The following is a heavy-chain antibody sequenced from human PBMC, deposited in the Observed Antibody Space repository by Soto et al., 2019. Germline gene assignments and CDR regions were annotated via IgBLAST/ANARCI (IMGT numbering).Heavy chain of an antibody. CDR1: GYSFTSYG. CDR3: ARRDGYNPIY. Sequence: ASVKGSCKGSGYSFTSYGSGWGRQAPGQGLEWMGWISAYNGNTNYAQKLQGRVTMTTDTSTSTAYMELRSLRSDDTAVYYCARRDGYNPIYWGQGTLVTVSS. J-gene: IGHJ4*02. V-gene: IGHV1-18*01. CDR2: ISAYNGNT. D-gene: IGHD5-12*01.